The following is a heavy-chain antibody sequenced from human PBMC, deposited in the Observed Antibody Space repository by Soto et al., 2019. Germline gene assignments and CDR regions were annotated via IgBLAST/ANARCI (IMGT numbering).Heavy chain of an antibody. D-gene: IGHD3-9*01. J-gene: IGHJ4*02. CDR2: THTSGST. V-gene: IGHV4-4*07. Sequence: QVQLQESGPGLVRPSETLSLTCTVSGGSISSYYWTWIRQPAGKGLDWIGRTHTSGSTDYNSSLRTRVTMSVNTSKNQLSMKLTYVTAADTAMYYCARGGTMSGNILHFWGQGTMVTVSS. CDR3: ARGGTMSGNILHF. CDR1: GGSISSYY.